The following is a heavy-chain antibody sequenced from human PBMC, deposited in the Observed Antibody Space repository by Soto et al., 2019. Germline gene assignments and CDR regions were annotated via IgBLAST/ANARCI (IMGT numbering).Heavy chain of an antibody. CDR3: AKDGAYWNYGMDV. Sequence: QVPLVESGGGVVQPGRSLRLSCAASGFTFSSYGMHWVRQAPGKGLEWVAVISYDGSNKYYADSVKGRFTISRDNXKNTLYLQMNSLRAEDTAVYYCAKDGAYWNYGMDVWGQGTTVTVSS. CDR1: GFTFSSYG. D-gene: IGHD2-21*01. J-gene: IGHJ6*02. V-gene: IGHV3-30*18. CDR2: ISYDGSNK.